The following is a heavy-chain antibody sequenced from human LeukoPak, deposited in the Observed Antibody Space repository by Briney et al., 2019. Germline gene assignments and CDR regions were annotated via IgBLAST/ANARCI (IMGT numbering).Heavy chain of an antibody. CDR1: GGSISSSSYY. J-gene: IGHJ4*02. V-gene: IGHV4-39*07. CDR3: AAGSAYYFDY. CDR2: IYYSGST. Sequence: SETLPLTCTVSGGSISSSSYYWGWIRQPPGKGLEWIGSIYYSGSTYYNPSLKSRVTISVDTSKNQFSLKLSSVTAADTAVYYCAAGSAYYFDYWGQGTLVTVSS.